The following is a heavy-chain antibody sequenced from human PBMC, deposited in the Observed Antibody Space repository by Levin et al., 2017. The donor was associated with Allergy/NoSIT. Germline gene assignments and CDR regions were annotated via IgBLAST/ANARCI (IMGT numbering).Heavy chain of an antibody. J-gene: IGHJ4*02. D-gene: IGHD3-9*01. Sequence: PGGSLRLSCAASGFTFSSYWMSWVRQAPGKGLEWVANIKQDGSEKYYVDSVKGRFTISRDNAKNSLYLQMNSLRAEDTAVYYCARVGAYYDILTGYYTGYYFDYWGQGTLVTVSS. V-gene: IGHV3-7*01. CDR1: GFTFSSYW. CDR2: IKQDGSEK. CDR3: ARVGAYYDILTGYYTGYYFDY.